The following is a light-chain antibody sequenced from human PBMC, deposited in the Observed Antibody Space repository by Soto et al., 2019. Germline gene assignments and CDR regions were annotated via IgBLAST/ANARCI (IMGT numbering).Light chain of an antibody. CDR2: KAS. J-gene: IGKJ4*01. CDR3: LQDYNYPLT. Sequence: DIQMTQSPSTLSGSVGDRFTITCRASQTISSWLAWYQQKPGKARKLLIYKASTLKSGVPSRFSGSGSGTEFTLTISSLQPDDFATYYCLQDYNYPLTFGGGTKVDIK. V-gene: IGKV1-5*03. CDR1: QTISSW.